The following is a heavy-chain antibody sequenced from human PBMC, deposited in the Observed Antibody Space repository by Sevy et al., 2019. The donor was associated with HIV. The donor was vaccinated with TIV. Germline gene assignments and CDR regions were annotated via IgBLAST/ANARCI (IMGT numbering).Heavy chain of an antibody. CDR1: GFTFRNFA. J-gene: IGHJ1*01. CDR3: AKDRVVFDSSGSYFYSGLQD. D-gene: IGHD3-22*01. Sequence: GGSLRLSCTASGFTFRNFAMSWVRQAPGKGLEWVSTISGNGVSTYYADSVKGRFTISRDNSKSTLYLQMSSLRAEDTAVYYCAKDRVVFDSSGSYFYSGLQDWGQGTLVTVSS. V-gene: IGHV3-23*01. CDR2: ISGNGVST.